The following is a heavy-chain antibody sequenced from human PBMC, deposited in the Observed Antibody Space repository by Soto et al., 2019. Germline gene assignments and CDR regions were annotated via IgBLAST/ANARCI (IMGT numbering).Heavy chain of an antibody. Sequence: GESLKISCAASGFTFSSYDMHWVRQATGKGLEWVSDIGTAGDTYYPGSVKGRFTISRENAKNSLYLQMNSLRAGDTAVYYCARALHSSSWYYFDYWGQGTLVTVSS. CDR3: ARALHSSSWYYFDY. V-gene: IGHV3-13*01. D-gene: IGHD6-13*01. J-gene: IGHJ4*02. CDR2: IGTAGDT. CDR1: GFTFSSYD.